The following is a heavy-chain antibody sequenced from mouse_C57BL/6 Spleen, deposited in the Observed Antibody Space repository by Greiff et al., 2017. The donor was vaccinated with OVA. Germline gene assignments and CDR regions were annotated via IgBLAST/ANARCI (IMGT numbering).Heavy chain of an antibody. J-gene: IGHJ4*01. D-gene: IGHD4-1*01. V-gene: IGHV1-69*01. CDR1: GYTFTSYW. Sequence: QVQLQQPGAELVMPGASVKLSCKASGYTFTSYWMHWVKQRPGQGLEWIGEIDPSDSYTNYNQKFKGKSTLTVDKSSSTAYMQLSSLTSEDSAVYYCARPHWDGGYYAMDYWGQGTSVTVSS. CDR2: IDPSDSYT. CDR3: ARPHWDGGYYAMDY.